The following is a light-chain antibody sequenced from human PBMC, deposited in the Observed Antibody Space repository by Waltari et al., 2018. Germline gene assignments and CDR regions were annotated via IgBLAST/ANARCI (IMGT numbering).Light chain of an antibody. CDR1: TSDVGSYDL. J-gene: IGLJ1*01. CDR3: CSYAGRGTYV. Sequence: QSALTQPASVSGTPGQSITISCSGTTSDVGSYDLFSGYQQHPGEAPKRLICEVFKRPPDTSRRFAGAKSGSTASLTISGLQPEDEADYYCCSYAGRGTYVFGSGTKVTVL. V-gene: IGLV2-23*02. CDR2: EVF.